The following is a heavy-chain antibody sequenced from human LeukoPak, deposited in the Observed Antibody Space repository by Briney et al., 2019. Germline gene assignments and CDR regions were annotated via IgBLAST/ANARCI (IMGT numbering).Heavy chain of an antibody. CDR3: ARERGRGRDSPWFDY. Sequence: PGGSLRLSCAASGFTFSSYWMNWVRQAPGKGLVWVSRIASDGSSTTYADSVKGRFSISRDNSKNTLDLQMTGLRAEDTAVYYCARERGRGRDSPWFDYWGQGTLVTVSS. V-gene: IGHV3-74*01. CDR2: IASDGSST. CDR1: GFTFSSYW. J-gene: IGHJ4*02. D-gene: IGHD1-26*01.